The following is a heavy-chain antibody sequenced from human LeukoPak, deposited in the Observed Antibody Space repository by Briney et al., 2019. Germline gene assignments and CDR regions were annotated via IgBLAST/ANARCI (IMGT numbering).Heavy chain of an antibody. CDR2: IYYTGNT. D-gene: IGHD5-18*01. J-gene: IGHJ4*02. CDR1: GGSISSSGYY. V-gene: IGHV4-39*01. Sequence: KPSETLSLTCSVSGGSISSSGYYWAWIRQPPGKGLEWIGSIYYTGNTYYNPSLTSRVTISVVTSKNQFSLKLSSVTAADTAVYYCARLPRSRGYSYGYADLDYWGQGTLVTVSS. CDR3: ARLPRSRGYSYGYADLDY.